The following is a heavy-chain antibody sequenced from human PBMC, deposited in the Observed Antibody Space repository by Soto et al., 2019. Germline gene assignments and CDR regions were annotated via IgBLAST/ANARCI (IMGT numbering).Heavy chain of an antibody. CDR2: IYYTGST. V-gene: IGHV4-61*08. CDR3: ARLGGITMVRGVLTALDI. J-gene: IGHJ3*02. CDR1: GGSISSGGYY. Sequence: SETLSLTCTVSGGSISSGGYYWSWIRQPPGKGLEWIGYIYYTGSTNYNPSLRSRLTISADTSKNQFSLKLSSVTAADTAVYYCARLGGITMVRGVLTALDIWGQGTMVTVSS. D-gene: IGHD3-10*01.